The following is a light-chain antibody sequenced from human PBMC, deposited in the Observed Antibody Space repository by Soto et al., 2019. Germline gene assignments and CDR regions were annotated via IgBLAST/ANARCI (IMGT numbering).Light chain of an antibody. Sequence: IQLTQSPSSLSASVGDRVTITCRASQGISSYLAWYQQKPGKAPKLLIYAASTLQSGVPSRFRGSGSGTDFPLTLSSLQPEDFATYYCQQLNSDLPITFGQGTRLESK. CDR3: QQLNSDLPIT. CDR1: QGISSY. CDR2: AAS. J-gene: IGKJ5*01. V-gene: IGKV1-9*01.